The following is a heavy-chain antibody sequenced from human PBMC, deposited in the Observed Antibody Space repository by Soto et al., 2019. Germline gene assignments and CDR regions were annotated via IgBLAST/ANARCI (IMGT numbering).Heavy chain of an antibody. Sequence: TSETLSLTCTVSGGPISSYYWSWIRQPPGKGLEWIGYIYYSGSTNYNPSLKSRVTISVDTSKNQFSLKLSSVTAADTAVYYCARTKNILTGFYYYYYYGMDVWGQGTTVTVSS. J-gene: IGHJ6*02. CDR2: IYYSGST. D-gene: IGHD3-9*01. V-gene: IGHV4-59*08. CDR1: GGPISSYY. CDR3: ARTKNILTGFYYYYYYGMDV.